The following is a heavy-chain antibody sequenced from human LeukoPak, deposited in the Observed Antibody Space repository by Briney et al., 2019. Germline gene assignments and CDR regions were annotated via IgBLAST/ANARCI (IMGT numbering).Heavy chain of an antibody. CDR1: GYTFTSYG. V-gene: IGHV1-18*01. CDR3: ARVGEYDILTGYYRGAFDY. J-gene: IGHJ4*02. D-gene: IGHD3-9*01. CDR2: ISAYNGNT. Sequence: ASVKVSCKASGYTFTSYGISWVRQAPGQGLEWMGWISAYNGNTNYAQKLQGRVTMTTDTSTSTAYMELRSLRSDDTAVYYCARVGEYDILTGYYRGAFDYWGQGTLVTVSS.